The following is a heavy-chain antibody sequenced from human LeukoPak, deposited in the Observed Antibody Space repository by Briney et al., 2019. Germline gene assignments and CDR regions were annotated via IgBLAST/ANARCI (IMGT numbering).Heavy chain of an antibody. V-gene: IGHV3-73*01. CDR2: IRSKANSYAT. CDR1: GFTFSGSA. D-gene: IGHD6-19*01. Sequence: SGGSLRLSCAASGFTFSGSAMHWVRQASGKGLEWVGRIRSKANSYATAYAASVKGRFTISRDDSKNTAYLQMNSLKTEDAAVYYCAKAQGYSSGNYFDYWGQGTLVTVSS. J-gene: IGHJ4*02. CDR3: AKAQGYSSGNYFDY.